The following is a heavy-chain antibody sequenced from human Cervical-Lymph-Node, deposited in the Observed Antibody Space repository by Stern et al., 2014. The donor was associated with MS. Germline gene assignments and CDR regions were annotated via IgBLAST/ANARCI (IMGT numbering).Heavy chain of an antibody. Sequence: QLQLQESGPGLVKPSETLSLTCTVSGGAVSDYYWTWIRQRPGKGLEWIGYISDTGTTNYTPSLPSRVTITLDTSQNQVSLRLRSVTAADTAVYYCARDPSTTASDWFFDLWGRGSLVTVSA. J-gene: IGHJ2*01. CDR3: ARDPSTTASDWFFDL. CDR1: GGAVSDYY. CDR2: ISDTGTT. D-gene: IGHD2-21*02. V-gene: IGHV4-59*02.